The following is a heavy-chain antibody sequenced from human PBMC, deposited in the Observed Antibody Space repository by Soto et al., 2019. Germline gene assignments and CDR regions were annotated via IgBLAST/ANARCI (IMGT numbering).Heavy chain of an antibody. J-gene: IGHJ5*02. D-gene: IGHD4-17*01. CDR3: ASDPDYGLNWFDP. V-gene: IGHV3-48*01. Sequence: GGSLRLSCAASGFTFSSYSMNWVRQAPGKGLEWVSYISSSSSTIYYADSVKGRFTISRDNAKNSLYLQMNSLRAEDTAVYYCASDPDYGLNWFDPWGQGTLVTVSS. CDR1: GFTFSSYS. CDR2: ISSSSSTI.